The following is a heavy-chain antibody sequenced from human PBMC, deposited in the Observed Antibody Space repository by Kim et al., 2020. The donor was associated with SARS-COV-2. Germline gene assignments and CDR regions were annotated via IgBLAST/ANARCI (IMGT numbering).Heavy chain of an antibody. Sequence: GGSLRLSCAASGFTFRSYSMNWVRQAPGKGLEWVSSISSSSSYIYYADSVKGRFTISRDNAKNSLYLQMNSLRAEDTAVYYCARYDILTGFDYWGQGTLVTVSS. CDR3: ARYDILTGFDY. CDR1: GFTFRSYS. CDR2: ISSSSSYI. J-gene: IGHJ4*02. D-gene: IGHD3-9*01. V-gene: IGHV3-21*01.